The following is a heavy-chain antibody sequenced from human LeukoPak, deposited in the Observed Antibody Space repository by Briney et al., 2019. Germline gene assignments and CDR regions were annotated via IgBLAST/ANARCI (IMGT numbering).Heavy chain of an antibody. V-gene: IGHV3-7*01. D-gene: IGHD2-15*01. J-gene: IGHJ4*02. CDR1: GFIFSTYG. Sequence: PGGSLRLSCVVSGFIFSTYGMHWARQAPGKGLEWVATIKHDGSEDYYLDSVKGRFTISRDNAKSSMWLQMSSLRAEDTAVYYCGRDQTPFYWGQGSLVTVSS. CDR3: GRDQTPFY. CDR2: IKHDGSED.